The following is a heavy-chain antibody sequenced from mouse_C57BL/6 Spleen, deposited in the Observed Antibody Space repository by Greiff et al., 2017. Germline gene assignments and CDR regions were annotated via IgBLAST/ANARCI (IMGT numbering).Heavy chain of an antibody. J-gene: IGHJ3*01. CDR1: GYTFTDYY. Sequence: QVQLQQSGAELVRPGASVKLSCKASGYTFTDYYINWVKQRPGQGLEWIARIYPGSGNTYYNEKFKGKATLTAEKSSSTAYMQLSSLTSEDSAVYFCARSYYGSSCVPFAYWGQGTLVTVSA. V-gene: IGHV1-76*01. CDR3: ARSYYGSSCVPFAY. D-gene: IGHD1-1*01. CDR2: IYPGSGNT.